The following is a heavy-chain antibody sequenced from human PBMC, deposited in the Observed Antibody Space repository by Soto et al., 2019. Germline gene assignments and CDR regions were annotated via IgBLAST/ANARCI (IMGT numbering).Heavy chain of an antibody. Sequence: DVQLVESGGGIVQPGRSLRLSCAASGVTFDDFGMHWVRQAPGKGLEWVSSIGWRSGSVDYADSVKGRFTISRDNAKNYLYLQMNSLRAEDTALYYCAMGRYVDVVASVLESWGQGTLVTVSS. CDR1: GVTFDDFG. CDR3: AMGRYVDVVASVLES. D-gene: IGHD5-12*01. CDR2: IGWRSGSV. J-gene: IGHJ4*02. V-gene: IGHV3-9*01.